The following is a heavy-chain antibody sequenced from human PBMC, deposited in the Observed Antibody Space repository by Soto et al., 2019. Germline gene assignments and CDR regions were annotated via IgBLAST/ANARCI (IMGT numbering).Heavy chain of an antibody. CDR2: INPSGGST. J-gene: IGHJ4*02. V-gene: IGHV1-46*03. CDR1: GYTFTIYY. CDR3: AKDRGYGSGSSFDY. Sequence: ASVKVSCKASGYTFTIYYMHWVRQAPGQGLEWMGMINPSGGSTSYAQKFQDRVTMTKDTSTNTVYMELSSLRSEDTAVYYCAKDRGYGSGSSFDYWGQGTLVTVSS. D-gene: IGHD3-10*01.